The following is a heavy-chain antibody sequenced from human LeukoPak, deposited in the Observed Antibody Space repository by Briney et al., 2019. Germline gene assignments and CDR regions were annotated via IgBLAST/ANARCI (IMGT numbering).Heavy chain of an antibody. CDR1: GGSFSGYY. Sequence: KPSETLSLTCAVYGGSFSGYYWSWIRQPPGKGLEWIGEINHSGSTNYNPSLKSRVTISVDTSKNQFSLKLRSVTAADTAVYYCARGKLGISLDAFDIWGQGTMVTVSS. CDR3: ARGKLGISLDAFDI. J-gene: IGHJ3*02. D-gene: IGHD7-27*01. CDR2: INHSGST. V-gene: IGHV4-34*01.